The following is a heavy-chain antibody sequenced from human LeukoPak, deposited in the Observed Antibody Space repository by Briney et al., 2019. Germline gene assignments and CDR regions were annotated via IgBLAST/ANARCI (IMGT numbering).Heavy chain of an antibody. D-gene: IGHD3-10*01. V-gene: IGHV4-59*01. CDR2: IYYSGST. Sequence: PSETLSLTCTVSGGSISSYYWSWIRQPPGRGLEWIGYIYYSGSTNYNPSLDSRVTISVDTSKNQFSLKLSSVTAADTAVYYCARGGSYYFDYWGQGTLVTVSS. J-gene: IGHJ4*02. CDR1: GGSISSYY. CDR3: ARGGSYYFDY.